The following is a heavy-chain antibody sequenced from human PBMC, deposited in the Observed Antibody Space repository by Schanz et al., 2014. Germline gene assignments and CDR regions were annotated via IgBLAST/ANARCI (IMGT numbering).Heavy chain of an antibody. D-gene: IGHD3-10*01. J-gene: IGHJ3*01. CDR1: GFSFSSYS. CDR2: ISSGGTTI. V-gene: IGHV3-48*02. CDR3: ARDRGFMVTHNDALDL. Sequence: EVQLVESGGGLVQPGESLRLSCAVSGFSFSSYSMSWVRQAPGKGLEWIAYISSGGTTIYYADSVKGRFTISRDNAKSSLYLQMNSLRDEDTAVYYCARDRGFMVTHNDALDLWGQGTMVSVSS.